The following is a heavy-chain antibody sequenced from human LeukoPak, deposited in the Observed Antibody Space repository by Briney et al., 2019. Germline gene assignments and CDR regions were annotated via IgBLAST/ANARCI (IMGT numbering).Heavy chain of an antibody. V-gene: IGHV3-30*02. J-gene: IGHJ4*02. D-gene: IGHD5-24*01. Sequence: TGGSLRLSCAASGFTFSSYGMHWVRQAPGKGLEWVAFIRYDGSNKYYADSVKGRFTISRDNAKNSLYLQMNSLRAEDTALYYCAKDPRDGYNGGDYWGQGTLVTVSS. CDR3: AKDPRDGYNGGDY. CDR2: IRYDGSNK. CDR1: GFTFSSYG.